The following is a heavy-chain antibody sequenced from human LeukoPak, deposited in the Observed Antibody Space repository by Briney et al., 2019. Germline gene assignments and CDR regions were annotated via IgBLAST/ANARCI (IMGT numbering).Heavy chain of an antibody. V-gene: IGHV1-2*02. CDR2: INPNSGGT. CDR3: ASPRYCSSTSCYTYYMDV. Sequence: PTASVKVSCKASGYTFTGYYMHWVRQAPGQGLEWMGWINPNSGGTNYAQKFQGRVTMTRDTSISTAYMELSRLRSDDTAVYYCASPRYCSSTSCYTYYMDVWGKGTTVTVSS. CDR1: GYTFTGYY. J-gene: IGHJ6*03. D-gene: IGHD2-2*02.